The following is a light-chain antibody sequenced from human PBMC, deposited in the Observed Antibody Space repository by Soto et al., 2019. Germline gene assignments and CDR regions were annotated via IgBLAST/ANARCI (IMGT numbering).Light chain of an antibody. Sequence: QSVLTQPASVSGSPGQSLTISCTGTSSDVGGYNYVSWYQQHPGKAPKLIIYEVTSRPSGISDRFSGSKSDTTASLTIAGLQSEDEVEYYCSSFTSSSTRVFGTGTKVTVL. CDR1: SSDVGGYNY. J-gene: IGLJ1*01. CDR2: EVT. V-gene: IGLV2-14*03. CDR3: SSFTSSSTRV.